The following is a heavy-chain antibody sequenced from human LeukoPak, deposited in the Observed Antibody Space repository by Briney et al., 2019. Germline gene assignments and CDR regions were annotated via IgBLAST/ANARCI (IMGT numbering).Heavy chain of an antibody. CDR2: IYYSGST. CDR1: GGSISSSSYY. D-gene: IGHD6-13*01. V-gene: IGHV4-39*01. CDR3: ARLGRYSSSWVDY. Sequence: SETLSLTCTVSGGSISSSSYYWGWIRQPPGKGLEWIGSIYYSGSTYYNPSLKSRVTISVDTSKNQFSLKLSSVTAADTAVYYCARLGRYSSSWVDYWGQGTLVTVFS. J-gene: IGHJ4*02.